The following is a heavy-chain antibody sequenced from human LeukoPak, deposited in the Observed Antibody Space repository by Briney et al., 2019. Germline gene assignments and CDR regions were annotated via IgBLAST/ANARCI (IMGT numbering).Heavy chain of an antibody. V-gene: IGHV4-59*08. CDR2: IYYSGST. CDR1: GGSISSYY. Sequence: SETLSLTCTVSGGSISSYYWSWIRQPPGKGLEWIGYIYYSGSTNYNPSLKSRVTISVDTSKNQFSLKLSSVTAADTAAYYCARTSRPTTFYWYFDLWGRGTLVTVSS. CDR3: ARTSRPTTFYWYFDL. J-gene: IGHJ2*01. D-gene: IGHD1-14*01.